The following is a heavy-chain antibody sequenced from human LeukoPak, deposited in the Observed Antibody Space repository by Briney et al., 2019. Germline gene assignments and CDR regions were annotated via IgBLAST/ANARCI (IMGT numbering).Heavy chain of an antibody. CDR2: ISSSGSTI. V-gene: IGHV3-11*01. D-gene: IGHD3-10*01. J-gene: IGHJ4*02. CDR3: ARPVMVRGAIISYYFHY. CDR1: GFTSSDNY. Sequence: GGPLTLSCAASGFTSSDNYMSSIRNAPWPGPDRVSSISSSGSTIHSADSAKGRLTISRDHAKNSLYLQMHCLRAEDTAVYYCARPVMVRGAIISYYFHYWGQGTLVTVSS.